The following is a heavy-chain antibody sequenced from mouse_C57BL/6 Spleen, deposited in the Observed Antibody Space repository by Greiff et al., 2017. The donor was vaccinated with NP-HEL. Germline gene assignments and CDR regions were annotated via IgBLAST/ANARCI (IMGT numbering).Heavy chain of an antibody. CDR3: ARITTVGYFDV. Sequence: QVQLQQSGAELVKPGASVKISCKASGYAFSSYWMNWVKQRPGKGLEWIGQIYPGDGDTNYNGKFKGKATLTADKSSSTAYMQLSSLTSEGSAVYFCARITTVGYFDVWGTGTTVTVSS. J-gene: IGHJ1*03. V-gene: IGHV1-80*01. CDR2: IYPGDGDT. CDR1: GYAFSSYW. D-gene: IGHD1-1*01.